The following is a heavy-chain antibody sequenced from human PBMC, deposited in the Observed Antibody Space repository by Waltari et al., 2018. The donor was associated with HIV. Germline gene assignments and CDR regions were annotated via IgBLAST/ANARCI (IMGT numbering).Heavy chain of an antibody. Sequence: EVQLVESGGGLVQPGGSLRLSCAASGFTFSTYGMNWVRQAPGKGLEWVSHISSSSNSIYYADSVKGRFTISRNNAKNSLYLQMNSLTDEDTAVYYCASQNVVRRDGYNFAYWGQGALVTVSS. CDR3: ASQNVVRRDGYNFAY. CDR1: GFTFSTYG. D-gene: IGHD5-12*01. V-gene: IGHV3-48*02. J-gene: IGHJ4*02. CDR2: ISSSSNSI.